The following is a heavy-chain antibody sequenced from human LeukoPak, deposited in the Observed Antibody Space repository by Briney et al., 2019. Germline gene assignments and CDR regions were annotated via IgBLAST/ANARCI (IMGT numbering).Heavy chain of an antibody. D-gene: IGHD5-18*01. J-gene: IGHJ6*02. V-gene: IGHV4-59*12. CDR3: ARDSGDLFSYGYSYYYGMDV. Sequence: SETLSLTCTVSGGSISSYYWSWIRQPPGKGLEWIGYIYYSGSTNYNPSLKSRVTISVDTSKNQFSLKLNSVTAADTAVYYCARDSGDLFSYGYSYYYGMDVWGQGTTVTVSS. CDR2: IYYSGST. CDR1: GGSISSYY.